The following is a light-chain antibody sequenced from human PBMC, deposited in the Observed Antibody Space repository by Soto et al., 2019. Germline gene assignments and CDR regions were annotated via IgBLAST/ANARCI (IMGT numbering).Light chain of an antibody. J-gene: IGLJ3*02. V-gene: IGLV2-14*03. CDR2: DVT. CDR1: SSDVGGYNY. Sequence: QSVLTQPASMSGSPGQSIAISCTGSSSDVGGYNYVSWYQQHPGKAPRLVIYDVTNRPTGVSDRFSGSKSGNTASLTISGLLAEDEADYYCSSYTNSGTLEVFGGGTKLTVL. CDR3: SSYTNSGTLEV.